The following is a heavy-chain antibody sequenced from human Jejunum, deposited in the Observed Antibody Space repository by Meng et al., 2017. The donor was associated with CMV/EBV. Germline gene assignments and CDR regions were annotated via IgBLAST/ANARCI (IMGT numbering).Heavy chain of an antibody. CDR3: ARYDPGTFDY. D-gene: IGHD1-1*01. Sequence: TCAVSGGSIRGYYWSWIRQPPGKGLAWIGYIYNSVTTYYNPSLKSRVTISVDTSKTQFSLRLSSVTAADTAMYYCARYDPGTFDYWGRGTQVTVSS. CDR1: GGSIRGYY. J-gene: IGHJ4*02. CDR2: IYNSVTT. V-gene: IGHV4-59*01.